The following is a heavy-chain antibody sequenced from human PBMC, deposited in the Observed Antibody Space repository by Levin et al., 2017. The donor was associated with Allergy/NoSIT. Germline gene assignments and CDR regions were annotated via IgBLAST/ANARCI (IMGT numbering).Heavy chain of an antibody. Sequence: SETLSLTCDVSGASISSRNWWSWVRQPPGKGLEWIGEIDHSGSTNYNPSLESRVTISVDKSKNQFSLKLTSVTAADTAVYYCARDRGGDYGDYYFDSWGQGTLVTVSS. CDR2: IDHSGST. V-gene: IGHV4-4*02. J-gene: IGHJ4*02. CDR1: GASISSRNW. D-gene: IGHD4-17*01. CDR3: ARDRGGDYGDYYFDS.